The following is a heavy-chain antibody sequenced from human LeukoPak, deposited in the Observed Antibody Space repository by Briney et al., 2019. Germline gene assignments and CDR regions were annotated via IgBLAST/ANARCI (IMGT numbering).Heavy chain of an antibody. D-gene: IGHD6-6*01. V-gene: IGHV3-23*01. CDR3: ARVAARQGDHYYQYYMDV. CDR2: ISGSGGST. CDR1: EFTFSSYG. J-gene: IGHJ6*03. Sequence: GGSLRLSCAASEFTFSSYGMSWVRLAPGKGLEWVSSISGSGGSTQYADSVQGRFAISRDNSKNTLYLQMNSLRAEDTAVYYCARVAARQGDHYYQYYMDVWGKGPRSPSP.